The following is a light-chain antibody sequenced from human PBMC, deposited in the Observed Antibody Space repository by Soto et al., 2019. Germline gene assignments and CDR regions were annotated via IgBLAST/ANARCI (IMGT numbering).Light chain of an antibody. CDR1: QSVSSSY. J-gene: IGKJ1*01. Sequence: EIVLTQSPGTLSLSPGERATLSCRASQSVSSSYLAWYQQKPGQAPRLLICGASSRATGIPDRFSGSGSGTDFTLTISRLEPEDFAVYYCPQYGSSPWTFGQGTKVEIK. CDR2: GAS. V-gene: IGKV3-20*01. CDR3: PQYGSSPWT.